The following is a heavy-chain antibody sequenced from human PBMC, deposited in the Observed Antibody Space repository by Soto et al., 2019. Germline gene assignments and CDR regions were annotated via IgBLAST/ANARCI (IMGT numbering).Heavy chain of an antibody. CDR3: PRCVTATVDY. D-gene: IGHD2-21*02. V-gene: IGHV1-8*01. CDR2: MQPSSGRT. J-gene: IGHJ4*02. Sequence: QVQLVQSGAEVREPGASVKVSCKASGYSFTSLDINWVRQTTGQGLEWMGWMQPSSGRTGYAQKFQGRVTMTRDTFVNTASMELSSLTSDDTAFYYYPRCVTATVDYWGQGTLVTVSS. CDR1: GYSFTSLD.